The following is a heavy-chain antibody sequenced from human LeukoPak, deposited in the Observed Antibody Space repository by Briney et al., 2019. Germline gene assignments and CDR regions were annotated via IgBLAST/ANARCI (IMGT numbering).Heavy chain of an antibody. J-gene: IGHJ6*03. CDR2: INWNGGST. D-gene: IGHD5-12*01. CDR3: ARETNSGYDNYYYYYMDV. V-gene: IGHV3-20*04. CDR1: GFTFDDYG. Sequence: GGSLRLSCAASGFTFDDYGMSWVRQAPGKGLEWVSGINWNGGSTGYADSVKGRFTISRENAKNSLYLQMNSLRAEDTALYYCARETNSGYDNYYYYYMDVWGKGTTVTVSS.